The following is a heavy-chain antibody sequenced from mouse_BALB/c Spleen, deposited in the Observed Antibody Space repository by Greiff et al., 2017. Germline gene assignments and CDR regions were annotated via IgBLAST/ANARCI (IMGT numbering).Heavy chain of an antibody. CDR1: GFTFSSYG. J-gene: IGHJ2*01. V-gene: IGHV5-6*01. D-gene: IGHD1-1*01. CDR3: ARHHYYGSSWDYFDY. CDR2: ISSGGSYT. Sequence: EVKVVESGGDLVKPGGSLKLSCAASGFTFSSYGMSWVRQTPDKRLEWVATISSGGSYTYYPDSVKGRFTISRDNAKNTLYLQMSSLKSEDTAMYYCARHHYYGSSWDYFDYWGQGTTLTVSS.